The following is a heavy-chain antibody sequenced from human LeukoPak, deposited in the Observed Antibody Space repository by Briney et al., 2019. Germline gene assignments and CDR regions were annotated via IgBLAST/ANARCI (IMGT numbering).Heavy chain of an antibody. CDR1: GYSFTTYW. D-gene: IGHD2-21*02. Sequence: GESLKISCKGFGYSFTTYWIAWVRQMPGKGLEGMGIIYPGDSDTRYSPSFQGQVTISADKSISTAYLQWSSLKASDTAMYYCARQASGIAYCGGDCLGAFDIWGQGTMVTVSS. V-gene: IGHV5-51*01. J-gene: IGHJ3*02. CDR2: IYPGDSDT. CDR3: ARQASGIAYCGGDCLGAFDI.